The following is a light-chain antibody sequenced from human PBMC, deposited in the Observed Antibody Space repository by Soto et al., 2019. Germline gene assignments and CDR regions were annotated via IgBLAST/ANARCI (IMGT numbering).Light chain of an antibody. J-gene: IGKJ3*01. CDR2: AAS. CDR1: QDIGTW. V-gene: IGKV1-12*02. CDR3: QQADSLPFT. Sequence: DIQMTQSPSSVSASVGDRVTITCRASQDIGTWLAWYQQKPGRAPKVLIHAASSLQRGVPSRFSGSGSGTDFTLTISSLQPEDFATYYCQQADSLPFTFGPGTKVDIK.